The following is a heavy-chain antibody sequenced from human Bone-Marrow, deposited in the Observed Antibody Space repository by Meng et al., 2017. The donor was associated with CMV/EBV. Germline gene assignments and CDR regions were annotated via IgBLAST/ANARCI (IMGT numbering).Heavy chain of an antibody. D-gene: IGHD6-19*01. J-gene: IGHJ4*02. CDR1: GGSVSSGSYY. V-gene: IGHV4-61*01. CDR3: AVAVAAHFDY. Sequence: LPCPVSGGSVSSGSYYWSWIRQPPGKGLEWIGYIYYSGSTNYNPSLKSRVTISVDTSKNQFSLKLSSVTAADTAVYYCAVAVAAHFDYWGQGTLVTVSS. CDR2: IYYSGST.